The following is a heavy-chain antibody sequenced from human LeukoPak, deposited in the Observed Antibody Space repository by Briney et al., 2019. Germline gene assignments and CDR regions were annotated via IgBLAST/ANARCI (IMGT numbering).Heavy chain of an antibody. CDR3: ARDRRTYGGDSTTYSGSYSIFDY. Sequence: SETLSLTCTVSGGSISSSYYYWGWIRQPPGKGLEWIGSIYYSGSTYYNPSLKSRVTISVDTSKNQFSLKLSSVTAADTAVYYCARDRRTYGGDSTTYSGSYSIFDYWGQGTLVTVSS. V-gene: IGHV4-39*07. D-gene: IGHD1-26*01. CDR1: GGSISSSYYY. J-gene: IGHJ4*02. CDR2: IYYSGST.